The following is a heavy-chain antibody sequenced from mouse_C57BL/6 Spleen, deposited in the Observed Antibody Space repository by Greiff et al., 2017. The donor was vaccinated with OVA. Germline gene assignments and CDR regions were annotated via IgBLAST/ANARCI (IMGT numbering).Heavy chain of an antibody. V-gene: IGHV1-26*01. D-gene: IGHD1-1*01. CDR2: INPNNGGT. J-gene: IGHJ1*03. CDR1: GYTFTDYY. CDR3: ARITTVVATTSRWYFDV. Sequence: VQLQQSGPELVKPGASVKISCKASGYTFTDYYMNWVKQSHGKSLEWIGDINPNNGGTSYNQKFTGKATLTVDKSSSTAYMELSSLTSADSAVYYCARITTVVATTSRWYFDVWGTGTTVTVSA.